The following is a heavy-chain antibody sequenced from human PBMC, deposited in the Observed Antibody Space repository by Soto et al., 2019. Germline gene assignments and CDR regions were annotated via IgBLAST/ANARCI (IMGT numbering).Heavy chain of an antibody. CDR3: ASRYSSSWSDPIGYYGMDV. J-gene: IGHJ6*02. D-gene: IGHD6-13*01. V-gene: IGHV1-58*01. CDR2: IVVGSGNT. Sequence: VKVSCKAPGFTFTSSAVQWVRQARGQRLEWIGWIVVGSGNTNYAQKFQERVTITRDMSTSTAYMELSSVTAADTAVYYCASRYSSSWSDPIGYYGMDVWGQGTTVTVSS. CDR1: GFTFTSSA.